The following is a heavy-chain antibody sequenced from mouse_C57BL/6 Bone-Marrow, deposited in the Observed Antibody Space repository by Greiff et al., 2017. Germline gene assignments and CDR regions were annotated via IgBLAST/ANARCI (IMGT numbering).Heavy chain of an antibody. CDR1: GFTFSDYG. CDR2: IRLKSDNYAT. CDR3: TAGNYDAMYY. V-gene: IGHV6-3*01. J-gene: IGHJ4*01. D-gene: IGHD2-1*01. Sequence: EVQRVESGGGLVKPGGSLKLSCAASGFTFSDYGMHWVRQSPEKGLEWGAQIRLKSDNYATHYAESVKGRFTISRDDSKSSVYLQMNNLRAEDTGIYYCTAGNYDAMYYWGQGTSVTVSS.